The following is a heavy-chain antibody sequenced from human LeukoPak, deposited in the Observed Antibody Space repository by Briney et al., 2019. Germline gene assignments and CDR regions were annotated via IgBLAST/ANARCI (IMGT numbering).Heavy chain of an antibody. CDR1: GGTFSSYA. Sequence: ASVKVSCKASGGTFSSYAISWVRQAPGQGLEWMGGIIPIFGTANYAQKFQGRVTITTDESTSTAYMELSSLRSEDTAVYYCARGYCSSTSCYTPHYYYYYMDVWGKGTTVTVSS. CDR3: ARGYCSSTSCYTPHYYYYYMDV. CDR2: IIPIFGTA. V-gene: IGHV1-69*05. D-gene: IGHD2-2*02. J-gene: IGHJ6*03.